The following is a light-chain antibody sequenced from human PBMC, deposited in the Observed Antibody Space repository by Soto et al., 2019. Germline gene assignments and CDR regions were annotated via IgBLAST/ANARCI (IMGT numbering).Light chain of an antibody. Sequence: QSAVTQPRSVSGSPGQSVTISCTGTSSDVGGYNYVSWYQQHPGKAPKLMIYDVSKRPSGVPDRFSGSKSGNTASLTISGLQAEDEADYYCCSYAGSYIWGYVFGTGTKLTVL. CDR2: DVS. J-gene: IGLJ1*01. CDR3: CSYAGSYIWGYV. V-gene: IGLV2-11*01. CDR1: SSDVGGYNY.